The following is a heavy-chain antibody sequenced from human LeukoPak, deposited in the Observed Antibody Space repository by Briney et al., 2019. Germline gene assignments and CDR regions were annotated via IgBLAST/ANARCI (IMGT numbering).Heavy chain of an antibody. D-gene: IGHD3-16*01. J-gene: IGHJ4*02. CDR2: IYYSGST. CDR1: GGSISSSSYY. Sequence: SETLSLTCTVSGGSISSSSYYWGWLRQPPGKGLEWIGSIYYSGSTYYNPSLKSRVTISVDTSKNQFSLKLSSVTAADTAVYYCARRPPLGFDYWGQGTLVTVSS. CDR3: ARRPPLGFDY. V-gene: IGHV4-39*01.